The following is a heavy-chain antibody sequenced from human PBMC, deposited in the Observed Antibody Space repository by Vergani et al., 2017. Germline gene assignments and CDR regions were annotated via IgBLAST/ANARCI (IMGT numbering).Heavy chain of an antibody. CDR1: GFTFSSYS. Sequence: EVQLVESGGGLVKPGGSLRLSCAASGFTFSSYSMNWVRQAPGKGLEWVSSISSSSSYIYYADSVKGQFAISRDNAKNSLYLQMNSLRAEDTAVYYCARDPGCSSSWEYFDYWGQGTLVTVSS. J-gene: IGHJ4*02. V-gene: IGHV3-21*01. D-gene: IGHD6-13*01. CDR2: ISSSSSYI. CDR3: ARDPGCSSSWEYFDY.